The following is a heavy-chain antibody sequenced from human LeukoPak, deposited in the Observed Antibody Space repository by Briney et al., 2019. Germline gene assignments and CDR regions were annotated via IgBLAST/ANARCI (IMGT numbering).Heavy chain of an antibody. V-gene: IGHV3-33*01. CDR2: IGYDGRNK. CDR1: GFTFCSYG. D-gene: IGHD2-21*01. J-gene: IGHJ3*02. Sequence: GGSLTLSCEASGFTFCSYGIHWVRQSPAKGVEWVADIGYDGRNKFYADLVAGRFSVSRDNFKNTLFLQMSSLRAEDTGVYFCARDDLVLDENGFDMWGRGTMVTVSS. CDR3: ARDDLVLDENGFDM.